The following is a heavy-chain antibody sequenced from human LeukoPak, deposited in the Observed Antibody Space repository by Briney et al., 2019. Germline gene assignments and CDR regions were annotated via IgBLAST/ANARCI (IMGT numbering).Heavy chain of an antibody. J-gene: IGHJ6*03. D-gene: IGHD3-9*01. Sequence: SETLSLTCTVSGGSISSYYWSWIRQPPGKGLEWIGYIYYSGSTNYNPSLKSRVTISVDTSKNQFSLKLSSVTAADTAVYYCARGFDGYYYYMDXWGKGTTVTV. CDR2: IYYSGST. CDR3: ARGFDGYYYYMDX. V-gene: IGHV4-59*01. CDR1: GGSISSYY.